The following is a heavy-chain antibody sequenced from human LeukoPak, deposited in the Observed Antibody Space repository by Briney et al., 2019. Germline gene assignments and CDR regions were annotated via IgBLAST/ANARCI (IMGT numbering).Heavy chain of an antibody. Sequence: GGSLRLSCAASGFTFSDYYMSWIRQAPGKGLEWVSYISSSGSTIYYADSVKGRFTISRDNAKNSLYLQMNSLRAEDTAVYYCARDPILLWFGELSAGYFDYWGQGTLVTVSS. V-gene: IGHV3-11*01. J-gene: IGHJ4*02. CDR3: ARDPILLWFGELSAGYFDY. CDR1: GFTFSDYY. D-gene: IGHD3-10*01. CDR2: ISSSGSTI.